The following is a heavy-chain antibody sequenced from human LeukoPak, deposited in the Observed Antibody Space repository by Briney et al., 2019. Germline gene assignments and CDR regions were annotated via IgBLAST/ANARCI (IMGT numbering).Heavy chain of an antibody. V-gene: IGHV4-59*11. CDR1: DGSINSHY. CDR3: ASRPADNTWYGVFDY. J-gene: IGHJ4*02. CDR2: VFNGGST. Sequence: LEPRSIICSVADGSINSHYWSWIRQPPGQGPERNGYVFNGGSTNYNPSLVRRVTMSLDTSRDQFSLRLTSVTAADTAIYYCASRPADNTWYGVFDYWSQGTLVTVSS. D-gene: IGHD6-13*01.